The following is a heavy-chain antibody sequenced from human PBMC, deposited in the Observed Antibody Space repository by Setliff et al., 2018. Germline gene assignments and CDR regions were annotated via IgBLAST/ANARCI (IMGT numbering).Heavy chain of an antibody. J-gene: IGHJ4*02. CDR2: INAVSGNT. CDR3: ARSADFLRYSFDS. D-gene: IGHD2-15*01. V-gene: IGHV1-3*01. CDR1: GYTFTNYV. Sequence: ASVKVSCKASGYTFTNYVFHWVRQAPGQRLEWMGWINAVSGNTKYSQKFQGRVTITRDTSTSTAYMELSSLKASDTAMYYCARSADFLRYSFDSWGQGTLVTVSS.